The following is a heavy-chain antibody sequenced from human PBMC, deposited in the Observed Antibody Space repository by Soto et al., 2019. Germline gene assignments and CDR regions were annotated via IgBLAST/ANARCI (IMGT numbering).Heavy chain of an antibody. J-gene: IGHJ4*02. D-gene: IGHD6-19*01. V-gene: IGHV3-30*18. Sequence: QVQLVESGGGVVQPGRSLRLSCAASGFTFSSYGMHWVRQAPGKGLEWVAVISYDGSNKYYADSVKGRFTISRDNSKNTLYLQINSLRAEDTAVYYCAKKSIAVAGIDYFDYWGQGTLVTVSS. CDR3: AKKSIAVAGIDYFDY. CDR1: GFTFSSYG. CDR2: ISYDGSNK.